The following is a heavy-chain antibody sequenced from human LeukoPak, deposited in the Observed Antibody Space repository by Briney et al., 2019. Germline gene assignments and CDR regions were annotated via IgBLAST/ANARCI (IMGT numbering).Heavy chain of an antibody. J-gene: IGHJ3*02. CDR3: VRTRREAAIHNAFDI. CDR1: GFTFNSYA. CDR2: ISGSGGST. V-gene: IGHV3-23*01. Sequence: GGSLRLSCVASGFTFNSYAMSWVRQAPGKGLEWVSAISGSGGSTYYADSVKGRCTISRDNSKNTVYLQMTSLRAEDTAVYYCVRTRREAAIHNAFDIWGQGAMVTVSS. D-gene: IGHD6-13*01.